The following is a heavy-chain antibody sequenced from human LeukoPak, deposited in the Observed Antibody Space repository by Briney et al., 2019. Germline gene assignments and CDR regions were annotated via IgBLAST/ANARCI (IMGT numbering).Heavy chain of an antibody. Sequence: GGSLRLSCAASGFTFSSYSMNWVRQAPGKGLEWVSSISSSSSYIYYADSVKGRFTISRDNAKNSLYLQMNSLRAEDTAVYYCARGSYGYRAFDYWGQGTLVTVSS. J-gene: IGHJ4*02. D-gene: IGHD5-18*01. CDR3: ARGSYGYRAFDY. CDR1: GFTFSSYS. CDR2: ISSSSSYI. V-gene: IGHV3-21*01.